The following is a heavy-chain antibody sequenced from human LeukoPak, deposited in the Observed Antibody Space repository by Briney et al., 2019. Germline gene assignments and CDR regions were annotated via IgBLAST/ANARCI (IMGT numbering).Heavy chain of an antibody. CDR1: GGSISSGSYY. CDR2: IYTSGST. J-gene: IGHJ3*02. Sequence: SETLSLTCTVSGGSISSGSYYWSWIRQPAGKGLEWIGRIYTSGSTNYNPSLKSRVTISVDTPKNQFSLKLSSVTAADTAVYYCARDRVVVPAANAFDIWGQGTMVTVSS. D-gene: IGHD2-2*01. V-gene: IGHV4-61*02. CDR3: ARDRVVVPAANAFDI.